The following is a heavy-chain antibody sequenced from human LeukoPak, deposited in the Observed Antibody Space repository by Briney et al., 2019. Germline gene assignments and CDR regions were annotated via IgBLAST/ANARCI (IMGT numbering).Heavy chain of an antibody. Sequence: PSETLSLTCAVYGGSFSGYYWSWIRQPPGKGLEWIGEINHSGSTNYNPSLKSRVTISVDTSKNQFSLKLSSVTAADTAVYYCARVPKLLSHNWFDPWGQGTLVTVSS. D-gene: IGHD6-6*01. CDR3: ARVPKLLSHNWFDP. CDR2: INHSGST. J-gene: IGHJ5*02. CDR1: GGSFSGYY. V-gene: IGHV4-34*01.